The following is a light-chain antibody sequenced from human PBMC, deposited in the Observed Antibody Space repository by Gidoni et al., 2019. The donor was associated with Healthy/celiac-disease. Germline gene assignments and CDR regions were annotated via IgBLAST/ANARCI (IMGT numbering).Light chain of an antibody. CDR3: QQSYSTPQT. CDR2: AAS. Sequence: DIQMTQSPSSLSASVGDRVTIPCRASQSISSYLNWYQQKPGKAPKLLIYAASSLQSGVLSRFSGSGSGTDFTLTISSLQPEDFATYYCQQSYSTPQTFGQGTKLEIK. CDR1: QSISSY. J-gene: IGKJ2*01. V-gene: IGKV1-39*01.